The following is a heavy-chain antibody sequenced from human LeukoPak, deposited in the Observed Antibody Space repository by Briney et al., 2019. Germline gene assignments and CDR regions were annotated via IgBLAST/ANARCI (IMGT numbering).Heavy chain of an antibody. D-gene: IGHD3-10*01. V-gene: IGHV3-73*01. J-gene: IGHJ4*02. Sequence: GGSLRLSCAASGFTFSGSALHWVRQASGKGLEWVGRIRSTANGYATAYAASVKGRFTISRDDSKNTAYLQMDSLKTEDTAVYYCTGNYYGTGSYADFDYWGQGTLVTVSS. CDR3: TGNYYGTGSYADFDY. CDR2: IRSTANGYAT. CDR1: GFTFSGSA.